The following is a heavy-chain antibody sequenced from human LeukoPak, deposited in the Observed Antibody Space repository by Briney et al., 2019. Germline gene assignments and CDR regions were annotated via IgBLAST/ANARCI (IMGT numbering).Heavy chain of an antibody. D-gene: IGHD3-10*01. V-gene: IGHV4-4*02. Sequence: KPSGTLSLTCAVSGGSISTNNWWTWVRQPPGQGLEWIGEIHHSGSTDYNPSLKSRVTISPDKSKNQFSLTLTSVTAADTAVYYCAKPIQNLNMVRGGAAFDIWGQGTMVTVSS. CDR2: IHHSGST. CDR1: GGSISTNNW. CDR3: AKPIQNLNMVRGGAAFDI. J-gene: IGHJ3*02.